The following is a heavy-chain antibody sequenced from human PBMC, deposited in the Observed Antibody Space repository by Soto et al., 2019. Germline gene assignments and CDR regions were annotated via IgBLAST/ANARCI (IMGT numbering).Heavy chain of an antibody. CDR1: GGTFSSYA. CDR3: ARGPPRTANWFDP. J-gene: IGHJ5*02. CDR2: IIPIFGTA. V-gene: IGHV1-69*13. Sequence: SVKVSCKASGGTFSSYAISWVRQAPGQGLEWMGGIIPIFGTANYAQKFQGRVTITADESTSTAYMELSSLRSEDTAVYYCARGPPRTANWFDPWGQGTLVTVSS.